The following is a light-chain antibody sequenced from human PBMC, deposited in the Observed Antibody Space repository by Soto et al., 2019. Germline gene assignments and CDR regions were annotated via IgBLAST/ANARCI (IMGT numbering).Light chain of an antibody. Sequence: QSALTQPASVSGSPGQSITISCTGTSSDVGGYNYVSWYQQHPGKAPKLMIYDVSNRPSGVSNRFSGSKSGNTASLTISGLQAEDEADYCCSSYTSSSQVIGGGTKLTVL. CDR1: SSDVGGYNY. J-gene: IGLJ2*01. CDR2: DVS. CDR3: SSYTSSSQV. V-gene: IGLV2-14*01.